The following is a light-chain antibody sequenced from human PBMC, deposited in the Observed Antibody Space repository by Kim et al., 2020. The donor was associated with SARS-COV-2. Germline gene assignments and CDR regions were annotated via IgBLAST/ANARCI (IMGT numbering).Light chain of an antibody. J-gene: IGLJ3*02. CDR1: DIGRKG. CDR2: YDT. V-gene: IGLV3-21*04. CDR3: QVWDSGSDHRV. Sequence: SYELTQPPSVSVAPGKTARITCGGDDIGRKGVHWYQQRPGQAPVVVIYYDTERPSGIPERFSGSNSGNTATLTISRVEAGDEADYFCQVWDSGSDHRVFGGGTQLTVL.